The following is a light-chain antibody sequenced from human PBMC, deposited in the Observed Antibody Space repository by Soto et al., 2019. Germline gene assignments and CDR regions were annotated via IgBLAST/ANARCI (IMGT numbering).Light chain of an antibody. CDR1: NNDVGGYKG. Sequence: QSVLTQAPSVAGSPGQSVTISCTGTNNDVGGYKGVSWYQQSPGTAPKLIIYEVSNRPSGVPGRFSGSKSGNTASLTISGLQAEDEADYYCFSYTRRDTYVFGPGTKVNLL. V-gene: IGLV2-18*02. J-gene: IGLJ1*01. CDR3: FSYTRRDTYV. CDR2: EVS.